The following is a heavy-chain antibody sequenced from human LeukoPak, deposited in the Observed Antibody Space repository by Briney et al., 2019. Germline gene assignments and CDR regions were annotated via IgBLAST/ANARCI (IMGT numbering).Heavy chain of an antibody. V-gene: IGHV3-7*01. CDR1: GFTFSSYW. J-gene: IGHJ6*04. CDR3: AELGITMIGGV. CDR2: IKQDGSEK. Sequence: GGSLRLSCAASGFTFSSYWMSWVRQAPGKGLEWVANIKQDGSEKCYVDSVKGRFTISRDNAENSLYLQMNSLRAEDTAVYYCAELGITMIGGVWGKGTTVTISS. D-gene: IGHD3-10*02.